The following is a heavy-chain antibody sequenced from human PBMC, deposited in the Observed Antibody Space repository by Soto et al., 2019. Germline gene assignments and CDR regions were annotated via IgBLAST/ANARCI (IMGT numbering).Heavy chain of an antibody. CDR3: AAGGRDGGVRHAFDI. CDR2: IVVGSGNT. V-gene: IGHV1-58*02. CDR1: GFTFTSSA. D-gene: IGHD3-16*01. J-gene: IGHJ3*02. Sequence: ASVKVSCKASGFTFTSSAMQWVRQARGQRLEWIGWIVVGSGNTNYAQKFQERVTITRDMSTSTAYMELSSLRSEDTAVYYWAAGGRDGGVRHAFDIWGQGTMVTVSS.